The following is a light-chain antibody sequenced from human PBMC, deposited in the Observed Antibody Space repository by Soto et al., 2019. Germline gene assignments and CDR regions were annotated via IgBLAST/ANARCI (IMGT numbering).Light chain of an antibody. CDR3: CTYAGASTPVI. Sequence: QSVLTQPASVSGSPGQSITICCTGTGSDVGSYGLVSWYQQHPGKAPKLVIYEVNKRPSGVSNRFSGSRSGNTASLTISGLQAEDEALYYCCTYAGASTPVIFGGGTKLTVL. V-gene: IGLV2-23*02. CDR2: EVN. CDR1: GSDVGSYGL. J-gene: IGLJ2*01.